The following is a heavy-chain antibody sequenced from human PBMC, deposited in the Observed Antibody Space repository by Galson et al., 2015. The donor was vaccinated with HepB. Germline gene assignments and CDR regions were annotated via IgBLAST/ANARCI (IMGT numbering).Heavy chain of an antibody. CDR3: ATLGPGSGSYYIRSPFDY. V-gene: IGHV1-24*01. CDR1: GYTLTELS. J-gene: IGHJ4*02. Sequence: SVKVSCKVSGYTLTELSMHWVRQAPGKGLEWMGGFDPEDGETIYAQKFQGRVTMTEDTSTDTAYMELSSLRSEDTAVYYCATLGPGSGSYYIRSPFDYWGQGTLVAVSS. D-gene: IGHD3-10*01. CDR2: FDPEDGET.